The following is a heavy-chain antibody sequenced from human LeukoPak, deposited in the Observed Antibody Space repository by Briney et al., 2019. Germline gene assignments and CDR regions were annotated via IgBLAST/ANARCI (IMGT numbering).Heavy chain of an antibody. V-gene: IGHV3-21*01. CDR3: ARVGTMVRGVIGAFDI. CDR2: ISSSSSYI. D-gene: IGHD3-10*01. Sequence: GGSLRLSCAASGFTFSSYSMNWVRQAPGKGLEWVSSISSSSSYIYYADSVKGRFTISRGNAKNSLYLQTNSLRAEDTAVYYCARVGTMVRGVIGAFDIWGQGTMVTVSS. J-gene: IGHJ3*02. CDR1: GFTFSSYS.